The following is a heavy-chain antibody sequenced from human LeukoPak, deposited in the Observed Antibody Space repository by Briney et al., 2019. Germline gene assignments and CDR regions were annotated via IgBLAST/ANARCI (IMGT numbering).Heavy chain of an antibody. CDR1: GFTFRSYA. CDR3: ARFVVVPAAFDY. CDR2: ISSGSVTI. Sequence: GGSLRLSCAASGFTFRSYAMNWVRQAPGKGLEWLSFISSGSVTIYYTDSVKGRFTISRDNAKNSLYLQMNSLRAEDTAVYYCARFVVVPAAFDYWGQGTLVTVS. J-gene: IGHJ4*02. V-gene: IGHV3-48*01. D-gene: IGHD2-2*01.